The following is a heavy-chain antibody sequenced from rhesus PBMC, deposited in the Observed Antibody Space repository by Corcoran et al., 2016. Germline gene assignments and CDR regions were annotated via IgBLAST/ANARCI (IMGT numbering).Heavy chain of an antibody. V-gene: IGHV4-122*02. D-gene: IGHD2-39*02. J-gene: IGHJ4*01. CDR1: GGAINRGYYY. CDR2: ITYSGTT. Sequence: QVQLQESGPGLVKPSETLSLTCAVSGGAINRGYYYWSWIRQPPGKGLEWIGYITYSGTTGYNPSLKSRIIISRDTSKNQLSLTLSSVTAADTAVYYCARDRYCSGGFCSSLGYWGQGVLVTVSS. CDR3: ARDRYCSGGFCSSLGY.